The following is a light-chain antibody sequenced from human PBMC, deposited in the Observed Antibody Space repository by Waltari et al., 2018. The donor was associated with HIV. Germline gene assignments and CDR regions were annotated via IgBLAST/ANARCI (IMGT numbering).Light chain of an antibody. CDR3: QQSYSTLH. J-gene: IGKJ2*01. V-gene: IGKV1-39*01. CDR1: QSISTY. CDR2: AAS. Sequence: DIQMNHSPSSLSASVGDRVTITCRASQSISTYLNWYQKKSGNAPKLLIYAASSLQSGVPSRFSGSGSGTDFTLTISSLQPEDFATDYCQQSYSTLHFGQGTKLEIK.